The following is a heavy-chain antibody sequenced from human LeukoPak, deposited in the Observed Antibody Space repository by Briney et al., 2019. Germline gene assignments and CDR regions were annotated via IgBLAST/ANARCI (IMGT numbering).Heavy chain of an antibody. V-gene: IGHV3-30*04. D-gene: IGHD3-10*01. J-gene: IGHJ4*02. CDR1: GFTFSSYV. CDR2: ISYDGSNE. Sequence: GGSLRLSCAASGFTFSSYVMHWVRQAPGKGLEWVAIISYDGSNEYYADSVKGRFTISRDNSKNTLYLQMNSLRAADTAVYYCARLWFGELVTDSWGQGTLVTVSS. CDR3: ARLWFGELVTDS.